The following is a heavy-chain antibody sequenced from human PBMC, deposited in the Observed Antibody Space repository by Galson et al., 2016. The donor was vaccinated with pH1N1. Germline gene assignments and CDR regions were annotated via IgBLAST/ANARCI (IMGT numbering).Heavy chain of an antibody. J-gene: IGHJ4*02. D-gene: IGHD2-2*01. CDR2: IIGSGGST. CDR3: AKDVLVRVPAAYFDY. Sequence: SLRLSCAASGFTFSSYAMSWVRQAPGKGLEWVSAIIGSGGSTYYADSVKGRFTLSRDNSKNTLYLQMNSQRAEDTAVYDCAKDVLVRVPAAYFDYWRQGTLVTVSS. CDR1: GFTFSSYA. V-gene: IGHV3-23*01.